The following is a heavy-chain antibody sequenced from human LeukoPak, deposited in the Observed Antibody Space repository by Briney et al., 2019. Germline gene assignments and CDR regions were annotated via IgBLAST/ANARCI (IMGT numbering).Heavy chain of an antibody. Sequence: ASVKVSCKASGYTFTSYGISWVRQAPGQGLEWMGWISAYNGNTNYAQKLQGRVTMTTDTSTGTAYMELRSLRSDDTAVYYCARDYSSGSYLGYMDVWGKGTTVTVSS. CDR3: ARDYSSGSYLGYMDV. CDR1: GYTFTSYG. V-gene: IGHV1-18*01. CDR2: ISAYNGNT. J-gene: IGHJ6*03. D-gene: IGHD3-10*01.